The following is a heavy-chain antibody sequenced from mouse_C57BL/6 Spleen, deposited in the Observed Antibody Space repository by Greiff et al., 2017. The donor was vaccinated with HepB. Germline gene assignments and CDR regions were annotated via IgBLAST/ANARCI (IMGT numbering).Heavy chain of an antibody. J-gene: IGHJ3*01. V-gene: IGHV8-12*01. CDR1: GFSLSTSGMG. D-gene: IGHD1-1*01. Sequence: QVTLKESGPGILQSSQTLSLTCSFSGFSLSTSGMGVSWIRQPSGKGLEWLAHIYWDDDKRYNPSLKSRLTISKDTSRNQVFLKITSVDTADTATDYCARSSSYGSSPWFAYWGQGTLVTVSA. CDR2: IYWDDDK. CDR3: ARSSSYGSSPWFAY.